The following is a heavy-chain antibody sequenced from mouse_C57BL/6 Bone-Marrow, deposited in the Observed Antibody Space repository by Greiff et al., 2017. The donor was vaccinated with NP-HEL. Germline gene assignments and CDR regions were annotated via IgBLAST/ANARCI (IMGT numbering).Heavy chain of an antibody. CDR3: AREGMVTTGRTWFAD. CDR1: GYTFTDYY. J-gene: IGHJ3*01. V-gene: IGHV1-26*01. D-gene: IGHD2-2*01. Sequence: VQLQQSGPELVKPGASVKISCKASGYTFTDYYMNWVKQSHGKSLEWIGDINPNNGGTSYNQKFKGKATLTVDKSSSTAYMELRSLTSEDSAVYYCAREGMVTTGRTWFADWGQGTLVTVSA. CDR2: INPNNGGT.